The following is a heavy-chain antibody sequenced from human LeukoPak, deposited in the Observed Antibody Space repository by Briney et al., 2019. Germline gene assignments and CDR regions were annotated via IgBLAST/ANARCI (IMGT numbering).Heavy chain of an antibody. D-gene: IGHD3-22*01. CDR3: ARYPPAANYYDNSGYFDY. CDR2: IYYSGST. CDR1: GGSLGSSSYY. V-gene: IGHV4-39*01. J-gene: IGHJ4*02. Sequence: SETLSLTCTVSGGSLGSSSYYWGWIRPPPGKGLEWIGSIYYSGSTYYNPSLKSRVTISVDTSKNQFSLKLSSVTAADTAVYYCARYPPAANYYDNSGYFDYWGQGTLVTVSS.